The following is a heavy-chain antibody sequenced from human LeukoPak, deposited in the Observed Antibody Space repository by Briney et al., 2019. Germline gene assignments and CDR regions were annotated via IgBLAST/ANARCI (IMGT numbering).Heavy chain of an antibody. CDR2: ISWNSGSI. CDR3: AKDRARSYYGDFEY. Sequence: GGSLRLPCEASGFIFDDYAMHWVRQAPGKGLEWVSGISWNSGSIDYADSVKGRFTISRDNAKKFLYLQMNSLRVEDTALYYCAKDRARSYYGDFEYWGQGTLVTVSS. CDR1: GFIFDDYA. D-gene: IGHD1-26*01. V-gene: IGHV3-9*01. J-gene: IGHJ4*02.